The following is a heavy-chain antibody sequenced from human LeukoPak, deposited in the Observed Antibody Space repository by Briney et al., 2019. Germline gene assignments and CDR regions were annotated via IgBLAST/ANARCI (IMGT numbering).Heavy chain of an antibody. CDR1: GFMFGSDA. Sequence: PGGPLRLSCAASGFMFGSDAMSWVRQAPGKGLEWVSAISGSGGSTYYADSVKGRFTISRDNSKNTLYLQMNSLRAEDTALYYCGKLYFGAGSYYFDYWGQGTLVTVSS. CDR2: ISGSGGST. V-gene: IGHV3-23*01. CDR3: GKLYFGAGSYYFDY. D-gene: IGHD3-10*01. J-gene: IGHJ4*02.